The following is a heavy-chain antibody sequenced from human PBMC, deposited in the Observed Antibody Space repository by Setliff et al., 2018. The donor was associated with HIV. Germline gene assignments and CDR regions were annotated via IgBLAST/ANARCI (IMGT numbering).Heavy chain of an antibody. CDR2: IIPIFGTA. D-gene: IGHD6-13*01. J-gene: IGHJ4*02. V-gene: IGHV1-69*05. Sequence: SVKVSCKASGYIFTSYGISWVRQAPGQGLEWMGGIIPIFGTANYAQRFQGRVTMTRDTSTSTVYMELSSLRSEDTAVYYCARDPGYSTSWYYFDYWGQGTLVTVSS. CDR1: GYIFTSYG. CDR3: ARDPGYSTSWYYFDY.